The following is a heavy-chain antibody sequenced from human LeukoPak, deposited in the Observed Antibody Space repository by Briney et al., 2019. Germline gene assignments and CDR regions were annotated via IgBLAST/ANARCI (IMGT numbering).Heavy chain of an antibody. Sequence: PSETLSLTCAVYGGSFSGYYWSWIRQPPGKGLEWIGEISHSGSTNYNPSLKSRVTTSVDTSKNQFSLKLSSVTAADTAVYYCARGLDGGDCSWGQGTLVTVSS. CDR3: ARGLDGGDCS. D-gene: IGHD2-21*02. CDR1: GGSFSGYY. CDR2: ISHSGST. V-gene: IGHV4-34*01. J-gene: IGHJ4*02.